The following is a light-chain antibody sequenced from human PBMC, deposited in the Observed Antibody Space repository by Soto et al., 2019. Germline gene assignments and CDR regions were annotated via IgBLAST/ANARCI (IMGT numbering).Light chain of an antibody. CDR1: QSVSSN. Sequence: DILMTQSPATLSLSPGGRATLSCRASQSVSSNLAWYQQKPGQAPRLLIQRASTRATGILARFSGSGSGTEFTLTISSLQSEDFAVYFCQQYNNWPGTFGQGTKVEIK. CDR3: QQYNNWPGT. J-gene: IGKJ1*01. V-gene: IGKV3-15*01. CDR2: RAS.